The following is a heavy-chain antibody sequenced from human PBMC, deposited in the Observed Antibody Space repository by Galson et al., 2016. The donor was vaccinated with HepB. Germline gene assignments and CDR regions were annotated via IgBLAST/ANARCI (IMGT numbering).Heavy chain of an antibody. D-gene: IGHD6-19*01. J-gene: IGHJ4*02. V-gene: IGHV5-51*01. CDR2: IYPGDSNT. CDR3: ARHWGSGWSTGFDC. Sequence: QSGAEVKEPGESLKISCKVSGSSFVGYWIGWVRQVPGKGLEWMGFIYPGDSNTRYSPSFQGQVTISADKPISTAFLQWSSLKASDIGMYYCARHWGSGWSTGFDCWGQGTLVTVSS. CDR1: GSSFVGYW.